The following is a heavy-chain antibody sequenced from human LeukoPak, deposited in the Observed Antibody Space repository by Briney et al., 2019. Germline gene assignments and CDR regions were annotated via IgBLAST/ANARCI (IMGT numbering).Heavy chain of an antibody. CDR3: ASSAVLYGSGLRPFDY. J-gene: IGHJ4*02. D-gene: IGHD3-10*01. Sequence: SETLSLTCAVYGGSFSGYYWSWIRQPPGKGLEWIGEINHSGSTNYNPSLKSRVTISVDTSKNQFSLKLSSVTAADTAVYYCASSAVLYGSGLRPFDYWGQGTLVTVSS. CDR1: GGSFSGYY. V-gene: IGHV4-34*01. CDR2: INHSGST.